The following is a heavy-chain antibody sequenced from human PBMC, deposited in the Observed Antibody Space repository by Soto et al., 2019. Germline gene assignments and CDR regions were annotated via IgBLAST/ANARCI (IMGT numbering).Heavy chain of an antibody. J-gene: IGHJ6*03. CDR3: ARACLYYFFLCCYYEYCYFMDV. Sequence: ASVKVSCKASGYTFTSYGINWVRQAPGQGLEWMGWISAYNGSTKYAQKVQGRVTMTTDTSTSTAYMELRSLRSDDTAVYYCARACLYYFFLCCYYEYCYFMDVWGKGTSVTGSS. V-gene: IGHV1-18*01. CDR2: ISAYNGST. CDR1: GYTFTSYG. D-gene: IGHD3-16*01.